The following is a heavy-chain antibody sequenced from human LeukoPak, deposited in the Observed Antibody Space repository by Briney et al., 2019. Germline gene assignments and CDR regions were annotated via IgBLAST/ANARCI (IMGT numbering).Heavy chain of an antibody. D-gene: IGHD3-10*01. V-gene: IGHV4-38-2*02. CDR1: GYSISSGYY. CDR2: VYYSGNT. Sequence: SEPLSLTCTLSGYSISSGYYWGWIRQSPGKGLGWFCYVYYSGNTYYKPSLKRRLTLPVDTPEHHVSLQLTSVAAEDTAVYCCARGDYGSGTYLWGSWGQGILVTVSP. CDR3: ARGDYGSGTYLWGS. J-gene: IGHJ5*02.